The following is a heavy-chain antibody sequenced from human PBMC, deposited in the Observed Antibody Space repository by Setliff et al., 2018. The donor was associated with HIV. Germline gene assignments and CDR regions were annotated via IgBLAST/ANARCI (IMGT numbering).Heavy chain of an antibody. V-gene: IGHV4-38-2*01. D-gene: IGHD3-22*01. CDR3: ASLQFTYYYDSSGFGSDPFDI. CDR1: NYSISSAYY. CDR2: IYHSGST. Sequence: PSETLSLTCAVSNYSISSAYYWGWIRQPPGKGLEWIGSIYHSGSTYYNPSLKSRVTISVDTSKNQFSLKLSSVTAADTAVYYCASLQFTYYYDSSGFGSDPFDIWGQGTMVTVSS. J-gene: IGHJ3*02.